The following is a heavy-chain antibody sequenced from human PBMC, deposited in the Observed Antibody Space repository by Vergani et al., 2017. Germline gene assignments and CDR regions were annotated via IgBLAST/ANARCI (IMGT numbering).Heavy chain of an antibody. V-gene: IGHV4-34*01. CDR1: GGSFSGYY. Sequence: QVQLQQWGAGLLKPSETLSLTCAVYGGSFSGYYWGWIRQPPGKGLEWIGSIYYSGSTYYNPYLKSRVTRSVDTSKNQFSLKLSSVTAADTAVYYCARAPFVSMIVVVITTGYFDYWGQGTLVTVSS. CDR3: ARAPFVSMIVVVITTGYFDY. D-gene: IGHD3-22*01. CDR2: IYYSGST. J-gene: IGHJ4*02.